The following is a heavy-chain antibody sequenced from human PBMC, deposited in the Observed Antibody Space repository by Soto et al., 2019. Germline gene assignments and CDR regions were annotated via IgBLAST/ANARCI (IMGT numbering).Heavy chain of an antibody. CDR2: INHSGST. CDR1: GGSFSGYY. D-gene: IGHD3-3*01. V-gene: IGHV4-34*01. Sequence: SETLSLTXAVYGGSFSGYYWSWIRQPPGKGLEWIGEINHSGSTNYNPSLKSRVTISVDTSKNQFSLKLSSVTAADTAVYYCARAEMVSDQTYYDFWRGSTDSLDIGGQGTMVTASS. J-gene: IGHJ3*02. CDR3: ARAEMVSDQTYYDFWRGSTDSLDI.